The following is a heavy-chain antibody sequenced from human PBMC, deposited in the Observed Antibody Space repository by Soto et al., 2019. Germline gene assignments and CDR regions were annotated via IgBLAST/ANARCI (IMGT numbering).Heavy chain of an antibody. V-gene: IGHV4-39*01. CDR2: IYYSGST. D-gene: IGHD6-13*01. Sequence: SETLSLTCTVSGGSISSSSYYWGWIRQPPGKGLEWIGSIYYSGSTYYNPSLKSRVTISVDTSKNQFSLKLSSVTAADTAVYYCAIHRIAAAGTLRYYYYYMDVWGKGTTVTVSS. J-gene: IGHJ6*03. CDR1: GGSISSSSYY. CDR3: AIHRIAAAGTLRYYYYYMDV.